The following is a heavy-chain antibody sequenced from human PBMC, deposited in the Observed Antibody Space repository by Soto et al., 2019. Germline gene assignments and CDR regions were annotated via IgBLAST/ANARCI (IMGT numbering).Heavy chain of an antibody. J-gene: IGHJ4*02. D-gene: IGHD3-22*01. CDR3: ARVRGDYYDSSGYYWGGFDY. CDR1: GFTFSSYA. CDR2: ISYDGSNK. V-gene: IGHV3-30-3*01. Sequence: QVQLVESGGGVVQPGRSLRLSCAASGFTFSSYAMHWVRQAPGKGLEWVAVISYDGSNKYYADSVKGRFTISRDNSKNTLYLQMNSLRAEDTAVYYCARVRGDYYDSSGYYWGGFDYWGQGTLVTVSS.